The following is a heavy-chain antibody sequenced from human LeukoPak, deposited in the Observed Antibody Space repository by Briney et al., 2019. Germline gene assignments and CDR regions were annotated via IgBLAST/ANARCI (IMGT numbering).Heavy chain of an antibody. CDR3: ARTLIVVAAKVQYFDY. V-gene: IGHV4-39*01. CDR2: IYYSGST. D-gene: IGHD2-15*01. Sequence: PSETLSLTCTVSGGSISSSSYYWGWIRQPPGKGLEWIGSIYYSGSTYYNSSLKSRVTISVDTSKNQFSLKLSSVTAADTAVYYCARTLIVVAAKVQYFDYWGQGTLVTVSS. CDR1: GGSISSSSYY. J-gene: IGHJ4*02.